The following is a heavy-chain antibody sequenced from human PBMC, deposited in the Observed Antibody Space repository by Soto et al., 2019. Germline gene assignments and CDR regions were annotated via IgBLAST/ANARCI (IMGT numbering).Heavy chain of an antibody. CDR1: GFTFSSYG. D-gene: IGHD4-17*01. CDR2: ISYDGSNK. Sequence: QVQLAASGGGVVQPGRSLRLSCAASGFTFSSYGMHWVRQAPGKGLEWVAVISYDGSNKYYADSVKGRFTISRDNSTKTLYLQLNSLRAEDTAVYYCAEDLHHYGDYGRPLDYWGQGTLVTFSS. V-gene: IGHV3-30*18. J-gene: IGHJ4*02. CDR3: AEDLHHYGDYGRPLDY.